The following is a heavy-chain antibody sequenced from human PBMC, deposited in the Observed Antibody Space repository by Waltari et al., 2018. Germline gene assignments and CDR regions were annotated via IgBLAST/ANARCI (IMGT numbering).Heavy chain of an antibody. J-gene: IGHJ3*01. CDR3: ARCWLENSFDL. CDR1: GFKIKGCS. CDR2: IGAGGRPV. D-gene: IGHD5-12*01. V-gene: IGHV3-48*02. Sequence: ESGGTLAHSGPSLRLTCVAAGFKIKGCSMDCVRQARGKGPQWVSFIGAGGRPVEYEDSVRGRCTISRDEATNVVQSEMIERREEDSVTYYCARCWLENSFDLWGPGTTVTVSS.